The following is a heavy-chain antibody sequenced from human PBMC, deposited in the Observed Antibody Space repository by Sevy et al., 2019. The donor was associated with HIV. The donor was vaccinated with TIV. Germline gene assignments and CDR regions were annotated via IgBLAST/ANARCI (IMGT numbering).Heavy chain of an antibody. D-gene: IGHD6-13*01. V-gene: IGHV3-23*01. J-gene: IGHJ4*02. CDR1: GFTFSSYD. Sequence: GGSLRLSCAASGFTFSSYDMSWVRQAPGKGLEWVSGFSPTGGTTHYPKSGKGRFIISRDNSKKTLFLQMNSLRAADTALYYCAKDLEQQLGPDYWGQGTQVTVSS. CDR2: FSPTGGTT. CDR3: AKDLEQQLGPDY.